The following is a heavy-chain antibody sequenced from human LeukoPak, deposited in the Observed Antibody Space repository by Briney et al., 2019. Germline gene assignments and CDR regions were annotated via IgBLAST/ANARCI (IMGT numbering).Heavy chain of an antibody. D-gene: IGHD3-22*01. J-gene: IGHJ5*02. CDR2: INPNSGGT. CDR3: ARDVVYYYDSSDGNWFDP. V-gene: IGHV1-2*02. Sequence: GASVKVSCKASGYTFTGYYMHWVRQAPGQGLEWMGWINPNSGGTNYAQKFQGRVTMTRDTSISTAYMELSRLRSDDTAVYYCARDVVYYYDSSDGNWFDPWGQGTLVTVSS. CDR1: GYTFTGYY.